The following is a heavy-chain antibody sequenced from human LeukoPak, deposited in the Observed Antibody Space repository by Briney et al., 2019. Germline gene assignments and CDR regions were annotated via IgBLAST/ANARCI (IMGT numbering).Heavy chain of an antibody. Sequence: PSETLSLTCTVSGGSISSYYWSWIRQPPGKGLEWIGYIYTSGSTNYTPSLKSRVTISVDTSKNQFSLKLSSVTAADTAVYYCARGADDSSGYYYDYYYYYMDVWGKGTTVTVSS. CDR2: IYTSGST. J-gene: IGHJ6*03. V-gene: IGHV4-4*09. CDR1: GGSISSYY. CDR3: ARGADDSSGYYYDYYYYYMDV. D-gene: IGHD3-22*01.